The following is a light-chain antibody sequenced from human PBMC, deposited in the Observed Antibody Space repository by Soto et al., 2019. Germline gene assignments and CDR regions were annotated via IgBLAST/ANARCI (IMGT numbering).Light chain of an antibody. J-gene: IGLJ2*01. V-gene: IGLV2-14*01. CDR2: DVS. Sequence: QSALTQPASVSGSPGQSITISCTGTSNDVDAYHSVSWYQQHPGKAPKLMIYDVSNRPSGVSNRFSGSKSANTASLTISGLQSEDEADYYCSSYTTINTVIFGGGTKLTVL. CDR1: SNDVDAYHS. CDR3: SSYTTINTVI.